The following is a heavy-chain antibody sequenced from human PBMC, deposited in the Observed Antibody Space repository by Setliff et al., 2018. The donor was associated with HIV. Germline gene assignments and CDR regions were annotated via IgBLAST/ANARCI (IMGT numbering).Heavy chain of an antibody. CDR3: ARRAGSDYFTRFDY. D-gene: IGHD3-10*01. CDR2: INHSGST. CDR1: GGSFSGYY. Sequence: SETLSLTRAVYGGSFSGYYWSWIRQSPGKGLEWIGEINHSGSTNYNPSLKSRVTILGDTSKNQFSLKLSSVTAADTAVYYCARRAGSDYFTRFDYWGQGTLVTVSS. V-gene: IGHV4-34*01. J-gene: IGHJ4*02.